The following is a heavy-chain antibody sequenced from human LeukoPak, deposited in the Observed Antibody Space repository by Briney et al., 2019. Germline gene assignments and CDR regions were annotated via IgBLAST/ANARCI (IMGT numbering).Heavy chain of an antibody. J-gene: IGHJ4*02. CDR3: AAAKRGHSGYVDY. Sequence: PSQTLSLTCTVSGGSISSGGYYWSWIRQHPGKGLEWIGYIYYSGSTYYNPSLKSRVTISVDTSKNQFSLKLSSVTAADTAVYYCAAAKRGHSGYVDYWGQGTLVTVSS. CDR1: GGSISSGGYY. CDR2: IYYSGST. V-gene: IGHV4-31*03. D-gene: IGHD5-12*01.